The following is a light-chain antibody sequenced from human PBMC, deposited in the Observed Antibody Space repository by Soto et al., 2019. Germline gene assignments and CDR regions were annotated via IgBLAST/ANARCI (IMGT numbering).Light chain of an antibody. Sequence: QSALTQPRSVSGSPGQSVTISCTGTSSDVGGYNYVSWYQQHPGKAPKLMIYDVSKRTSGVPERFSGSKSGNTASLTISGLQAEDEADYYCCSYAGSYTFVVFGGGTKLTVL. V-gene: IGLV2-11*01. J-gene: IGLJ2*01. CDR2: DVS. CDR1: SSDVGGYNY. CDR3: CSYAGSYTFVV.